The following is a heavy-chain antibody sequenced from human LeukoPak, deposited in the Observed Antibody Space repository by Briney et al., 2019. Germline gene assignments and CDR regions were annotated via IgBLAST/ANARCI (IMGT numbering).Heavy chain of an antibody. D-gene: IGHD4-17*01. Sequence: GGSLTLSCEASGFTVSSNYMSSVRQAPGKGLEWVSIIYSASSTYYADSVKGRFTISRDNSKNTLYLQMNSLRAEDTAVYYCARVYGSYYAFDIWGQGTLVTVSS. V-gene: IGHV3-66*02. CDR3: ARVYGSYYAFDI. CDR2: IYSASST. J-gene: IGHJ3*02. CDR1: GFTVSSNY.